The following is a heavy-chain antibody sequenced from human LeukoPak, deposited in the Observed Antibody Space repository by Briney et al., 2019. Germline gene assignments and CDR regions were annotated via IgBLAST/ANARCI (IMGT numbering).Heavy chain of an antibody. CDR2: IYNSATT. CDR1: GDSIRSHY. Sequence: SETLSLTCTVSGDSIRSHYCAWIRQSPGKGLEWIGHIYNSATTDYNPSFKSRVTISLDTSKEQFSLKMTSVTALDSAVYYCARGGEGNNVDAFEVWGLGTAVTVSS. CDR3: ARGGEGNNVDAFEV. D-gene: IGHD5-24*01. V-gene: IGHV4-59*11. J-gene: IGHJ3*01.